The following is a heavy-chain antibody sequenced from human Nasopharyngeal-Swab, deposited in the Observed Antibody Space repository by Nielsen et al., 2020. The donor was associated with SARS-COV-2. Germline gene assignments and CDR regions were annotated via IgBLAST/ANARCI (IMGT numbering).Heavy chain of an antibody. CDR2: ISAYNGNT. V-gene: IGHV1-18*01. CDR3: AIDISDIVVVPAAWDY. D-gene: IGHD2-2*01. J-gene: IGHJ4*02. Sequence: ASVKVSCRASGYTFTSYGISWVRQAPGQGLEWMGWISAYNGNTNYAQKLQGRVTMTTDTSTSTAYMELRSLRSDDTAVYYCAIDISDIVVVPAAWDYWGQGTLVTVSS. CDR1: GYTFTSYG.